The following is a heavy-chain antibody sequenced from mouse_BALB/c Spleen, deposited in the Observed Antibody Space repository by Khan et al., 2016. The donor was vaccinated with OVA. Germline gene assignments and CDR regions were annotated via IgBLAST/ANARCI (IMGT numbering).Heavy chain of an antibody. CDR1: GYAFNNYM. CDR2: INPGSGGT. Sequence: QVRLQQSGAELVRPGTSVKVSCKASGYAFNNYMIEWVKQRPGQGLEWIGVINPGSGGTNYNEKFKGKATLTADKSSNTAYMQLSSLTSDDSTVYFCARGGYGSLAYWGQGTRVTVSA. J-gene: IGHJ3*01. D-gene: IGHD1-1*02. V-gene: IGHV1-54*01. CDR3: ARGGYGSLAY.